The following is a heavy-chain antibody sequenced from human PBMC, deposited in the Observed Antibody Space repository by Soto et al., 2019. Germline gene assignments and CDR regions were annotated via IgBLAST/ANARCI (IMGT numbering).Heavy chain of an antibody. V-gene: IGHV4-59*01. J-gene: IGHJ5*02. CDR3: ARRAVVAVTGSLDNWLNP. Sequence: PSETLSLTCTVSGGSITSYNWNWLRQPPGKALEWIGYVYNSGSTNYNPSLKSRVTISVDTSKNQFSLKVNSVTAADTAVYYCARRAVVAVTGSLDNWLNPWGQGILVTVSS. CDR2: VYNSGST. CDR1: GGSITSYN. D-gene: IGHD2-21*01.